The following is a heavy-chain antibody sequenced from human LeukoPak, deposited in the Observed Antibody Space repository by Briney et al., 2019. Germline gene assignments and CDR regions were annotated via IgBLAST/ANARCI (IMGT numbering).Heavy chain of an antibody. D-gene: IGHD2-21*02. CDR3: ARDYAGGGYCGGDCYPT. Sequence: SQTLSLTCTVSGGSISSGGYYWSWIRQHPGKGLEWIGYIYYSGSTYYNPSLKSRVTISVDTSKNQFSLKLSSVTAADTAVYYCARDYAGGGYCGGDCYPTWGQGTLVTVSS. CDR2: IYYSGST. J-gene: IGHJ4*02. CDR1: GGSISSGGYY. V-gene: IGHV4-31*03.